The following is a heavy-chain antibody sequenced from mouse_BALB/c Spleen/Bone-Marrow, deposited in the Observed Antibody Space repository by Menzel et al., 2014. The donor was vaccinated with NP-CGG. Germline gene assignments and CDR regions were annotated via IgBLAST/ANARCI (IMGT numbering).Heavy chain of an antibody. CDR3: ARRIYYAMGY. J-gene: IGHJ2*01. D-gene: IGHD2-1*01. V-gene: IGHV1-54*01. CDR1: GYAFTNYL. CDR2: LSPGSGGT. Sequence: VQLVESGAELVRPGTSVKVSCKASGYAFTNYLIEWVKQRPGQGLEWIGVLSPGSGGTNYNEKFKGKATLTADKSSSTAYMQLSSLTSDDSAVYFCARRIYYAMGYWGQGTTLTVSS.